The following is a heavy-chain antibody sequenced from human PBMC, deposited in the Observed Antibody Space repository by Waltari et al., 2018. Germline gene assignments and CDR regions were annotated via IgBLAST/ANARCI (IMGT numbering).Heavy chain of an antibody. Sequence: QVQLVESGGGVVQPGRSLRLSCAASGFTFSSYAMHWVRQAPGKGLEWVAVISYDGSNKYYADSVKGRFTISRDNSKNTLYLQMNSLRAEDTAVYYCARAAYDFWSGYYRRYYYMDVWGKGTTVTISS. CDR1: GFTFSSYA. CDR3: ARAAYDFWSGYYRRYYYMDV. D-gene: IGHD3-3*01. J-gene: IGHJ6*03. V-gene: IGHV3-30-3*01. CDR2: ISYDGSNK.